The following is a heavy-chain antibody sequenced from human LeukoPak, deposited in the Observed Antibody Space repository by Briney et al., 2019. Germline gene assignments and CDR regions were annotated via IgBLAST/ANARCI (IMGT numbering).Heavy chain of an antibody. CDR1: GLTFSSYG. CDR2: IWYDGSNK. CDR3: ARDRVLDYYDSSGYYPDY. Sequence: PGGSLRLSCAASGLTFSSYGMHCVRQTPGKGLEWVAVIWYDGSNKYYADSVKGRFTISRDNSKNTLYLQMNSLRAEDTAVYYCARDRVLDYYDSSGYYPDYWGQGPLVTVSS. J-gene: IGHJ4*02. D-gene: IGHD3-22*01. V-gene: IGHV3-33*01.